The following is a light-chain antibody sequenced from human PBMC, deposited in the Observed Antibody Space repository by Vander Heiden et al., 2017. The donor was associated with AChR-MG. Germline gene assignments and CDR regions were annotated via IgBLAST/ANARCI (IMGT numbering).Light chain of an antibody. J-gene: IGLJ3*02. CDR3: CSYAGSYTLV. V-gene: IGLV2-11*01. CDR1: SSDVGVYNS. CDR2: EVT. Sequence: QSALTQPRSVSGSPGQSVTISCTGTSSDVGVYNSVSWYQQHPGKAPRLLIYEVTKRPPGVPNRVSGSKSGNTASLTISGLQAEDEADYYCCSYAGSYTLVFGGGTKLAVL.